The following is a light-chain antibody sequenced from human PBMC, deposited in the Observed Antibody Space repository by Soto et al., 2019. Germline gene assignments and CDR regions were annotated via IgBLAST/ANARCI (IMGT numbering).Light chain of an antibody. V-gene: IGLV2-14*01. CDR3: FSHRGGDSHV. J-gene: IGLJ1*01. Sequence: QSVLTQPASVSGSPGQSITISCTGTSSDVGGSYYVSWYQQYPGKAPKLMIYGVTNRPSGVSNRFSGSKTGNTASLTISGLQAEDEADYYCFSHRGGDSHVFGTGTKLTVL. CDR1: SSDVGGSYY. CDR2: GVT.